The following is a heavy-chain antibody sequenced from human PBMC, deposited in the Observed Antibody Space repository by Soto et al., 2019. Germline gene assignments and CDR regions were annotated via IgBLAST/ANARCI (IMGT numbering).Heavy chain of an antibody. CDR3: AKGGTMTRNNYFDY. CDR2: ISGGGGST. J-gene: IGHJ4*02. D-gene: IGHD4-17*01. Sequence: EVQLLESGGGLVQPGGSLRLSCAASEFTFSSYAMSWVRQAPGKGLDWVSAISGGGGSTYYADSVKGRFTISRDNSKNTLYLQMNSVRAEDTAVYYCAKGGTMTRNNYFDYWGRGTLVTVSS. CDR1: EFTFSSYA. V-gene: IGHV3-23*01.